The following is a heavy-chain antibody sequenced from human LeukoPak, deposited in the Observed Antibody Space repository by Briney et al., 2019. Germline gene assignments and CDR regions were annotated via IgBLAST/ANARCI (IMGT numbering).Heavy chain of an antibody. D-gene: IGHD3-10*01. V-gene: IGHV1-69*02. CDR2: IIPILGIA. CDR3: ARSYYYGSGSFDP. J-gene: IGHJ5*02. CDR1: GGTFSSYT. Sequence: SVKVSCKASGGTFSSYTISWVRQAPGQGLEWMGRIIPILGIANYAQKFQGRATITADKTTSTAYMELSSLRSEETAVYYCARSYYYGSGSFDPGGQGTLVTVSS.